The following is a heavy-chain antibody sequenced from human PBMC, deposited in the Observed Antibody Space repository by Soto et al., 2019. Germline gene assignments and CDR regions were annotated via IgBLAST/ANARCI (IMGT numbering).Heavy chain of an antibody. J-gene: IGHJ5*02. Sequence: QVQLVQSGAEVKKPGSSVKVSCKASGGTFSSYTISWVRQAPGQGLEWMGRIIPILGIANYAQKFQGRVTITADKSTSTAYMELSSLRSEDTAVYYCARDLAYCGGDCYSPWGQGTLVTVSS. CDR1: GGTFSSYT. D-gene: IGHD2-21*02. CDR3: ARDLAYCGGDCYSP. CDR2: IIPILGIA. V-gene: IGHV1-69*08.